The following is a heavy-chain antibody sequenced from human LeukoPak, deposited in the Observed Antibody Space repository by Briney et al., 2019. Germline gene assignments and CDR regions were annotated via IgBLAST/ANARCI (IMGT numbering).Heavy chain of an antibody. Sequence: GGSLRLSCAASGFTFSSYEMNWVRQAPGKGLEWVSYISSSGSTIYYADSVKGRFTISRDNAKNSLYLQMNSLRAEDTAVYYCARGLADCYDSSGYFFFDYWGQGTLVTVSS. V-gene: IGHV3-48*03. CDR1: GFTFSSYE. CDR3: ARGLADCYDSSGYFFFDY. CDR2: ISSSGSTI. J-gene: IGHJ4*02. D-gene: IGHD3-22*01.